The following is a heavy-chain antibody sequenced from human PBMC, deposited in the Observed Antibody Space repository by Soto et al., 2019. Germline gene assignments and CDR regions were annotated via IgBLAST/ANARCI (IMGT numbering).Heavy chain of an antibody. D-gene: IGHD3-16*01. CDR1: GFTFSNYW. Sequence: VGSLRLSCAASGFTFSNYWMHWVRQAPGKGLEWVSRIVDDGSTTTYADSVKGRFTISRDNPKNTLYLQMNSLRVEDTAVYYCARETRGTYYDDYWGQGTLVTVSS. CDR2: IVDDGSTT. CDR3: ARETRGTYYDDY. J-gene: IGHJ4*02. V-gene: IGHV3-74*01.